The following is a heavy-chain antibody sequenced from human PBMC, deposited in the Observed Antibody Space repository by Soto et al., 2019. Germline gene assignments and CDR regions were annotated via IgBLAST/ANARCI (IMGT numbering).Heavy chain of an antibody. CDR1: GFTVSSNY. CDR3: ARDEYGMDV. J-gene: IGHJ6*02. V-gene: IGHV3-53*01. CDR2: IYSGGST. Sequence: XESLLLSCAASGFTVSSNYMSWVRQAPGKGLEWVSVIYSGGSTYYADSVKGRFTISRDNSKNTLYLQMNSLRAEDTAVYYCARDEYGMDVWGQGTTVTVSS.